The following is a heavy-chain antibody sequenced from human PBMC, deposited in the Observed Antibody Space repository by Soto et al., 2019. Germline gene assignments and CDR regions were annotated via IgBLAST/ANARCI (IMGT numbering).Heavy chain of an antibody. CDR2: VIPIFGTA. Sequence: SVKVSCKASGGTFSSYAISWVRQAPGQGLEWMGGVIPIFGTANYAQKFQGRVTITADESTSTAYMELSSLRSEDTAVYYCARNYDSSGYYPSYYYYGMDVWGQGTTVTVSS. D-gene: IGHD3-22*01. V-gene: IGHV1-69*13. J-gene: IGHJ6*02. CDR1: GGTFSSYA. CDR3: ARNYDSSGYYPSYYYYGMDV.